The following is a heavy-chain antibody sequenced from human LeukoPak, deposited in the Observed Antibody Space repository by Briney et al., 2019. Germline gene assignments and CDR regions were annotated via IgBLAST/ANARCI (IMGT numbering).Heavy chain of an antibody. Sequence: SETLSLTCAVYGGSFSGYYWSWIRQPPGKGLEWIGEINHSGSTNYNPSLKSRVTISVDTSKNQFSLKLSSVTAADTAVYYCARMWGVRGEEVYYFDYWGQGTLVTVSS. V-gene: IGHV4-34*01. D-gene: IGHD3-10*01. CDR3: ARMWGVRGEEVYYFDY. CDR1: GGSFSGYY. CDR2: INHSGST. J-gene: IGHJ4*02.